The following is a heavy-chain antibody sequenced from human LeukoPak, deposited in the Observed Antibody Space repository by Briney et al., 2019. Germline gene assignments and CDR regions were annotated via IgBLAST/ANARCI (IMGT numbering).Heavy chain of an antibody. J-gene: IGHJ5*02. Sequence: GESLKISCKTSGYTFTGYWIGWVRQMPGKGLEWMGIIYPGDSATRYSPSFQGQVTISADKSINTAYLQWTNLKASDTAMYYCATQNFWSGESGFDPWGQGTLVTVSS. CDR1: GYTFTGYW. CDR3: ATQNFWSGESGFDP. V-gene: IGHV5-51*01. D-gene: IGHD3-3*01. CDR2: IYPGDSAT.